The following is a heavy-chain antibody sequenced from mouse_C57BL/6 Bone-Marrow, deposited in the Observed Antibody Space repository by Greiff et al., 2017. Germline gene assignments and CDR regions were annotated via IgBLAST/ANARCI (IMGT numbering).Heavy chain of an antibody. D-gene: IGHD3-1*01. CDR2: IYPGDGDT. CDR3: ARSRGLRRGY. Sequence: VQLVESGPELVKPGASVKISCKASGYAFSSSWMNWVKQRPGKGLEWIGRIYPGDGDTNYNGKFKGKATLTADKSSSTAYMQLSSLTSEDSAVYFCARSRGLRRGYWGQGTTLTVSS. J-gene: IGHJ2*01. V-gene: IGHV1-82*01. CDR1: GYAFSSSW.